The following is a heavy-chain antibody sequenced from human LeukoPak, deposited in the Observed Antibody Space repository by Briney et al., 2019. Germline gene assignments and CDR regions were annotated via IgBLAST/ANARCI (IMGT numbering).Heavy chain of an antibody. V-gene: IGHV4-59*08. CDR1: GGSISSYY. CDR3: AKPTSPRDDLWFDP. D-gene: IGHD5-24*01. CDR2: IYYSGST. Sequence: SETLSLTCTVSGGSISSYYWGWIRQPPGKGLEWIGYIYYSGSTKYNPSLKSRVTISVDTSKNQFSLKLRFVTAADTAVYYCAKPTSPRDDLWFDPWGQGTLVTVSS. J-gene: IGHJ5*02.